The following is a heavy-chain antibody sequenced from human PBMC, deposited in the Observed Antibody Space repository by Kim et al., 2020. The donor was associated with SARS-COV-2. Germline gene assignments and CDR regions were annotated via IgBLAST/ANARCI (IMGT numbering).Heavy chain of an antibody. J-gene: IGHJ4*02. CDR3: AKGPKYSSSWYYFDY. Sequence: SVKGRFTISRDDAKNTLYLQMNGLRAEDTAVYYCAKGPKYSSSWYYFDYWGQGTLVTVSS. V-gene: IGHV3-23*01. D-gene: IGHD6-13*01.